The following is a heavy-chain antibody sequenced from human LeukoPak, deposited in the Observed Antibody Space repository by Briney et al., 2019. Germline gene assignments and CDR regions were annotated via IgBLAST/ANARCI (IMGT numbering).Heavy chain of an antibody. CDR3: ARDAFFWAFDY. J-gene: IGHJ4*02. CDR1: GFTFSTYW. D-gene: IGHD3-3*01. CDR2: IKQDGNEK. V-gene: IGHV3-7*03. Sequence: AGGSLRLSCAASGFTFSTYWMNWVRQAPGKGLEWVANIKQDGNEKYYVDSVKGRFTISRDNAKNPLYLQMNSLRAEDTAIYYCARDAFFWAFDYWGQGTLVTVSS.